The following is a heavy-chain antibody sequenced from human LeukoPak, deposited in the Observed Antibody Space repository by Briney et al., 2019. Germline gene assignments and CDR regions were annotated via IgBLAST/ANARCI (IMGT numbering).Heavy chain of an antibody. J-gene: IGHJ4*02. Sequence: PGGSLRLSCSASGFTFSNYAMHWVRQAPGRGLEYVSSISNTGGSTYYADSVKGRFTISRDNSKNTLYLQMSSLRAEDTAVYYCVSPSYGSGSYALDYWGQGTLVTVSS. D-gene: IGHD3-10*01. CDR1: GFTFSNYA. CDR2: ISNTGGST. V-gene: IGHV3-64D*06. CDR3: VSPSYGSGSYALDY.